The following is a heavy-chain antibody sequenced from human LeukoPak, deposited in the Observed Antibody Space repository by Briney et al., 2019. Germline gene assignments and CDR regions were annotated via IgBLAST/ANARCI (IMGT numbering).Heavy chain of an antibody. CDR2: IKQDGSEK. Sequence: GGSLRLSCAASGFTFSSYWMSWVRQAPGKGLEWVANIKQDGSEKYYVDSVKGRFTISRDNAKNSLYLQMNSLRAEDTAVYYCARDSQVLLWFGADCLGYFDYWGQGTLVTVSS. D-gene: IGHD3-10*01. V-gene: IGHV3-7*01. CDR1: GFTFSSYW. J-gene: IGHJ4*02. CDR3: ARDSQVLLWFGADCLGYFDY.